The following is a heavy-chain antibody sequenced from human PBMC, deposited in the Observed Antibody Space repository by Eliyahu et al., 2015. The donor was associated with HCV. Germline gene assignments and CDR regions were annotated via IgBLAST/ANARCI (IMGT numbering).Heavy chain of an antibody. CDR2: IIPIFGTA. CDR1: GGTFNTHS. D-gene: IGHD3-22*01. CDR3: ALEGGSSGPRWFDP. J-gene: IGHJ5*02. V-gene: IGHV1-69*01. Sequence: QVQLVQSGAEVXKPGSSVKVSCKASGGTFNTHSISWVRQAPGQGLXWMGGIIPIFGTARYAQXFQGRATITADESTSTAYMELSSLRSEDTAIYYCALEGGSSGPRWFDPWGQGTLVTVSS.